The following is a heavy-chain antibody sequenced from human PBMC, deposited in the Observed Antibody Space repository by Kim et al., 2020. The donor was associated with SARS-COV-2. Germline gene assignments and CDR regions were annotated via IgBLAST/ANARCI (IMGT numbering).Heavy chain of an antibody. CDR3: ARVGDVPSGSYYCDC. J-gene: IGHJ4*02. CDR2: ISNSIDYT. CDR1: GFSFGDYY. D-gene: IGHD1-26*01. Sequence: GGSLRLSCAASGFSFGDYYMSWIRQTPGKGLEWLSYISNSIDYTKYADSVKGRFTISRDNAKNSLYLQMNSLRAEDTAVYYCARVGDVPSGSYYCDCWGQGTLVTVSS. V-gene: IGHV3-11*05.